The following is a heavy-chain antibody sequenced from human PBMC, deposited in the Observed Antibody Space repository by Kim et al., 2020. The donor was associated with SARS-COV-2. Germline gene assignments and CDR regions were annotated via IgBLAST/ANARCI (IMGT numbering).Heavy chain of an antibody. D-gene: IGHD4-17*01. J-gene: IGHJ4*02. CDR3: AKCPIVYGDSYYFDH. Sequence: GGSLRLSCAASGFTFSNYAMSWVRQAPGKGLEWVSAISGSGGSKYYADSEKGRLTISRDNSKNTLYLRMNSLRAEDTAVYYCAKCPIVYGDSYYFDHWGQGTLVTVSS. CDR2: ISGSGGSK. V-gene: IGHV3-23*01. CDR1: GFTFSNYA.